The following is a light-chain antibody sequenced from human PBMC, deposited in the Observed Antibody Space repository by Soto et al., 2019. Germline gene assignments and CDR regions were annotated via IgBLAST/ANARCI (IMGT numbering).Light chain of an antibody. CDR1: QSVSSSY. J-gene: IGKJ1*01. Sequence: EIVLTQSPGTLSLSPGERATLSCRASQSVSSSYLAWYQQKPGQAPRLLIYGASSRATGIPDRFSDSGSGTDFTLTISRLEPEDFAVYYCQQYVSSPWAFGQGTKVDIK. CDR2: GAS. V-gene: IGKV3-20*01. CDR3: QQYVSSPWA.